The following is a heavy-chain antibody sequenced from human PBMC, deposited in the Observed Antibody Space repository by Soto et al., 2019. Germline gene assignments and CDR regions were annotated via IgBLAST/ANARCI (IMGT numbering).Heavy chain of an antibody. Sequence: GGSLRLSCAASGFTFDDYGMSWVRQAPGKGLEWLSDITSTSISIYYANSVKGRFTISRDNAKNSLYLQMNSLRAEDTAVYYCARYYDSSGPDLWGRGTLVTVSS. V-gene: IGHV3-48*01. CDR1: GFTFDDYG. CDR3: ARYYDSSGPDL. D-gene: IGHD3-22*01. J-gene: IGHJ2*01. CDR2: ITSTSISI.